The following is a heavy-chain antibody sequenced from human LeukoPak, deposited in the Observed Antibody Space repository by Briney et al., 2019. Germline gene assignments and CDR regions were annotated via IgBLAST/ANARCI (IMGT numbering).Heavy chain of an antibody. Sequence: GGSLRLACAASGFTFSNDWLHWVRQAPGKGLVGVSRVTSDGVTSYADSVKGRFAISRDNARNTLYLQMDSLRVEDTAVYYCLCIAATTTGLIDHWGQGTLVTVSS. CDR2: VTSDGVT. D-gene: IGHD6-13*01. V-gene: IGHV3-74*01. J-gene: IGHJ4*02. CDR1: GFTFSNDW. CDR3: LCIAATTTGLIDH.